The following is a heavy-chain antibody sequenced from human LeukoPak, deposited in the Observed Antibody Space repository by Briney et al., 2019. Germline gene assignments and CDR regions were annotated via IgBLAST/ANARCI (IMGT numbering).Heavy chain of an antibody. V-gene: IGHV3-33*01. CDR3: ARGGGYNYEGLDY. Sequence: PGGSLRLSCAASGFTFSSYGMHWVRQAPGKGLEWVAVIWYDGSNKYYADSVKGRFTISRDNSKNTLYLQMNSLRAEDTAVYYCARGGGYNYEGLDYWGQGTLSPSPQ. D-gene: IGHD5-24*01. CDR1: GFTFSSYG. J-gene: IGHJ4*02. CDR2: IWYDGSNK.